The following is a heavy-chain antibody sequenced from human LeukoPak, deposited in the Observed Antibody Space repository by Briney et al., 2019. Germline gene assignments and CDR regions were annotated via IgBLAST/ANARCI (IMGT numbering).Heavy chain of an antibody. CDR3: ARDGGIRGEFDY. V-gene: IGHV3-30*02. D-gene: IGHD3-16*01. J-gene: IGHJ4*02. CDR2: IRYDGSNK. CDR1: GFTFSSYG. Sequence: GGSLRLSCAASGFTFSSYGMHWVRQAPGKGLEWVAFIRYDGSNKYYADSVKGRFTISRDNSKNTLYLQMNSLRAEDTAVYYCARDGGIRGEFDYWGQGTLVTVSS.